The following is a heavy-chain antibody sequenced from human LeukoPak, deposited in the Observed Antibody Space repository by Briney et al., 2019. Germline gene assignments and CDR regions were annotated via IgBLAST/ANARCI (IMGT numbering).Heavy chain of an antibody. Sequence: GGSLRLSCAASGFTFSSYWMSWVRQAPGKGLEWVANIKQDGSKKYYVDSVKGRFTNSRDNAKNSLYLQMNSLRAEDTAVYYCARDQRYCSSSSCPWEPFDYWGQGTLVTVSS. CDR2: IKQDGSKK. D-gene: IGHD2-2*01. CDR1: GFTFSSYW. J-gene: IGHJ4*02. V-gene: IGHV3-7*05. CDR3: ARDQRYCSSSSCPWEPFDY.